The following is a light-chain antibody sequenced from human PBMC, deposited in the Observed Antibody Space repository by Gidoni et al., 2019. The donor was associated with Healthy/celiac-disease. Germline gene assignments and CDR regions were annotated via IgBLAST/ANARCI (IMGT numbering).Light chain of an antibody. J-gene: IGLJ2*01. CDR1: KLGDKY. CDR3: QAWDSRTVV. Sequence: SSELTQPPSVSVSPGQTASITCSGDKLGDKYACWYQQKPGQSPVLVIYQDSKRPSGIPERFSGSNSRKTATLTISGTQAMDEADYYCQAWDSRTVVFGGGTKLTVL. V-gene: IGLV3-1*01. CDR2: QDS.